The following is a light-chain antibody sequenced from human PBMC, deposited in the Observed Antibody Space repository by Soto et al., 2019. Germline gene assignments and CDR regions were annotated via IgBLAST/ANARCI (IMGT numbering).Light chain of an antibody. CDR3: QQYSSSPLT. Sequence: EIVLTQSPATLSLSPGERVTLSCRASQSLSSYLAWYQQKPGQAPRLLIHSASSRATGIPDRFSGSGSGTDFTLTISRLEPEDFAVYYCQQYSSSPLTFGGGTKVDIK. CDR1: QSLSSY. CDR2: SAS. V-gene: IGKV3-20*01. J-gene: IGKJ4*01.